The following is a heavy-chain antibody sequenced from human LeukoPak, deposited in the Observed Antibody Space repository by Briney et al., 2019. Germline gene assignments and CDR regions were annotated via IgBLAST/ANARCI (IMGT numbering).Heavy chain of an antibody. CDR1: GFTFSSYG. D-gene: IGHD2-2*01. Sequence: GGSLRLSCAASGFTFSSYGMHWVRQAPGKGLEWVAFIRYGGSNKYYADSVKGRFTISRDNSKNTLYLQMNSLRAEDTAVYYGAKYCSSTRWSSYISGFHYFDYWGQGTLVTVSS. CDR2: IRYGGSNK. V-gene: IGHV3-30*02. J-gene: IGHJ4*02. CDR3: AKYCSSTRWSSYISGFHYFDY.